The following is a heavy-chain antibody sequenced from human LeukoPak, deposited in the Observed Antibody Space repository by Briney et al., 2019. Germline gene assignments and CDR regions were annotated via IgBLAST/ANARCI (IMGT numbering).Heavy chain of an antibody. J-gene: IGHJ6*02. Sequence: ASVKVSCKASGYTFTSYGISWVRQAPGQGLEWMGWISAYNGNTNYAQKLQGRVTMTTVTSTSTAYMELRSLRSDDTAVYYCARVQYYDFWSGYRSPNTYYYYGMDVWGQGTTVTVSS. CDR2: ISAYNGNT. CDR3: ARVQYYDFWSGYRSPNTYYYYGMDV. V-gene: IGHV1-18*01. D-gene: IGHD3-3*01. CDR1: GYTFTSYG.